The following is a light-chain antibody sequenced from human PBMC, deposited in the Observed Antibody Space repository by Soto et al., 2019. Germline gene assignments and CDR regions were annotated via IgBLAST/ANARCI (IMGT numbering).Light chain of an antibody. V-gene: IGKV3-15*01. CDR3: QQCNNWRT. Sequence: EIEMTHSPATLSVSPWEIATLSCRASQSVSSNLAWYQQKPGQAPRLLIYGASTRATGIPARFSGSGSGTEFTLTISSLQSEDFAVYYCQQCNNWRTCGQGTKVDIK. CDR1: QSVSSN. CDR2: GAS. J-gene: IGKJ1*01.